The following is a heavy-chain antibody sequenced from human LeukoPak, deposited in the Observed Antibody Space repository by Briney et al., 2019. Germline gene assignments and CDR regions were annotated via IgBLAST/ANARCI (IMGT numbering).Heavy chain of an antibody. D-gene: IGHD6-19*01. CDR2: IKQDGREK. Sequence: GGSLRLSCAASGFTFSSYWMSWVRQAPGKGLEWVANIKQDGREKHYVDSVKGRFTISRDNAKNSLYLHMNSLRAEDTAVYYCAREGSGWHFDYWGQGTLVTVSS. V-gene: IGHV3-7*01. J-gene: IGHJ4*02. CDR1: GFTFSSYW. CDR3: AREGSGWHFDY.